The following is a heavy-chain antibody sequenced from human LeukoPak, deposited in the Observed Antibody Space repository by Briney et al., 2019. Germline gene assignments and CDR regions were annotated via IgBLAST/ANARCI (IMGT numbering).Heavy chain of an antibody. CDR3: ARGMGVLVPAATWFDP. CDR1: GGTFSSYA. J-gene: IGHJ5*02. Sequence: SVKVSCKASGGTFSSYAISWVRQAPGQGLEWMGGIIPIFGTANYAQKFQGRVTITADKSTSTAYMELSSLRSEDTAVYYCARGMGVLVPAATWFDPWGQGTLVTVSS. D-gene: IGHD2-2*01. V-gene: IGHV1-69*06. CDR2: IIPIFGTA.